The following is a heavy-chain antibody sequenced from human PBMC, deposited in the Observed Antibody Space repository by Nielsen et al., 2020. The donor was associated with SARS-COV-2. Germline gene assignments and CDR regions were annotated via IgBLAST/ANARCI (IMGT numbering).Heavy chain of an antibody. J-gene: IGHJ3*02. CDR3: ARGGRITFGGADDAFDI. Sequence: SETLSLTCAVSGGSISSGGYSWSWTRQPPGKGLEWSGYIYHSGRTYYNPSLKSRVTISVDRSKNQFSLKLSSVTAADTAVYYCARGGRITFGGADDAFDIWGQGTMVTVSA. CDR1: GGSISSGGYS. D-gene: IGHD3-16*01. CDR2: IYHSGRT. V-gene: IGHV4-30-2*01.